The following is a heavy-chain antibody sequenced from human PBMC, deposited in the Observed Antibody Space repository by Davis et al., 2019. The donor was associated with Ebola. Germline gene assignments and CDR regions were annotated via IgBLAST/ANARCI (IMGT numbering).Heavy chain of an antibody. D-gene: IGHD3-10*01. CDR3: AIFHYGSGSYIH. J-gene: IGHJ4*02. V-gene: IGHV1-24*01. Sequence: ASVKVSCKVSGYTLTELSMHWVRQAPGKGLEWMGGFDPEDGETIYAQKFQGRVTMTEDTSTDTAYMELSSLRSEDTAVYYCAIFHYGSGSYIHWGQGTLVTVSS. CDR1: GYTLTELS. CDR2: FDPEDGET.